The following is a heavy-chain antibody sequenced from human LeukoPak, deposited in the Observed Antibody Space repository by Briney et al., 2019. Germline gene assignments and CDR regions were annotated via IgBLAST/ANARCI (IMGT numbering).Heavy chain of an antibody. CDR2: IYSGGDT. CDR3: ARDPSAVAANTYG. Sequence: GGSLRLSCAASGFTVGNNYMRWVRQAPWKGLEWVSVIYSGGDTYYADSVKGRSTISRDSSKNTLYLQMSSLRAEDTAMYYCARDPSAVAANTYGWGQGTQVTVSS. J-gene: IGHJ4*02. D-gene: IGHD4/OR15-4a*01. V-gene: IGHV3-66*01. CDR1: GFTVGNNY.